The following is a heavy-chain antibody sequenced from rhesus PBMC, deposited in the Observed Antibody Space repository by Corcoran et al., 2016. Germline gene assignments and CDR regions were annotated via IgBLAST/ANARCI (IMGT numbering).Heavy chain of an antibody. Sequence: QVQLQESVPGLVKTSETLSLTCAVSGGSVSSSKWWSWIRQAPEKGLEWIAYISGSGGTTHYNPSLKSRVTISIDTSKNQFSLKLSSVTVADTAVYYCASVWDEYLDYWGQGVLVTVSS. V-gene: IGHV4-65*01. J-gene: IGHJ4*01. CDR1: GGSVSSSKW. CDR3: ASVWDEYLDY. CDR2: ISGSGGTT. D-gene: IGHD3-34*01.